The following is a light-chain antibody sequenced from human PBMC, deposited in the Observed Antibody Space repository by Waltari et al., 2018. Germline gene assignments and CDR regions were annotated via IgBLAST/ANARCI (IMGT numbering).Light chain of an antibody. CDR3: LQYDNVPPT. CDR2: DAS. V-gene: IGKV1-33*01. CDR1: QDIRNH. Sequence: DIQMTQSPCSLSASVGDRVTITCQASQDIRNHLNWYQQKPGKPPKLLIYDASNLQSGVPSRFSGIQSGTDFTFTISSLQPEDIATYYCLQYDNVPPTFGAGTKVDIK. J-gene: IGKJ4*01.